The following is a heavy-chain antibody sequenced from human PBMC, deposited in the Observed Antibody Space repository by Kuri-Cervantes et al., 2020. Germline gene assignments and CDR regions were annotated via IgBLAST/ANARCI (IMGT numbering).Heavy chain of an antibody. Sequence: GGSLRLSCAASGFTFSSYSMNWVRQAPGKGLEWVSYISSSSSTIYYADSVKGRFTISRDNAKNSLYLQMNSLRPEDTAVYYCARDPFGEAIYWGQGTLVTVSS. CDR2: ISSSSSTI. V-gene: IGHV3-48*01. J-gene: IGHJ4*02. CDR1: GFTFSSYS. D-gene: IGHD3-10*01. CDR3: ARDPFGEAIY.